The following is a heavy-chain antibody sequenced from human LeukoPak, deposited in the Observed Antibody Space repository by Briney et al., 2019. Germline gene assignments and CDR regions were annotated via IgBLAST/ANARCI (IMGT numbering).Heavy chain of an antibody. CDR2: IYYSGST. Sequence: PSETLSLTCTVSGGSISSSSYYWGWIRQPPGKGLEWIGSIYYSGSTYYNPSLKSRVTISVDTSKNQFSLKLSSVTAADTAVYYCARDYGIAARPFDYWGQGTLVTVSS. J-gene: IGHJ4*02. V-gene: IGHV4-39*07. CDR1: GGSISSSSYY. D-gene: IGHD6-6*01. CDR3: ARDYGIAARPFDY.